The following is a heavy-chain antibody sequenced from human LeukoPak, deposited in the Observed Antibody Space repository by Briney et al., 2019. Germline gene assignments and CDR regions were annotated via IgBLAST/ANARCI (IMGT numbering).Heavy chain of an antibody. J-gene: IGHJ4*02. CDR2: ISADNGNT. CDR1: GYTFSIYG. D-gene: IGHD4-17*01. V-gene: IGHV1-18*01. CDR3: ARCGATVTMFFDY. Sequence: GASVKVSCKASGYTFSIYGVTWVRQAPGQGLEWMGVISADNGNTNYAQKFQGRVTITTDTSTSTAYMELRSLVADDTAVYYCARCGATVTMFFDYWGQGTLVTVSS.